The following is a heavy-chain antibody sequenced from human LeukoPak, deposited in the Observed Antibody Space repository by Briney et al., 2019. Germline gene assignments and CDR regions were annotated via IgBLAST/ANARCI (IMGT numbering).Heavy chain of an antibody. J-gene: IGHJ4*02. D-gene: IGHD3-22*01. Sequence: PGGSLRLSCVGSGFSRRYWMHWVRQVPGKGLVWVPRINEDGTYTSYADSVKGRFTISRDNAKNTLYLQMNSLSVDDTAVYYCANDLSGYYDYWGQGTLVTVSS. CDR2: INEDGTYT. CDR1: GFSRRYW. V-gene: IGHV3-74*01. CDR3: ANDLSGYYDY.